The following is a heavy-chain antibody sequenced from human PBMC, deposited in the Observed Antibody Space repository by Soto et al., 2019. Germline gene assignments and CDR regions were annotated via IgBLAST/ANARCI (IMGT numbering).Heavy chain of an antibody. CDR1: GYTLTELS. Sequence: ASVKVSCKVSGYTLTELSMHCVRQAPGKGLEWMGGFDPEDGETIYAQKFQGRVTMTEDTSTDTAYMELSSLRSEDTAVYYCATYNSYDILTGPTLAYYFDYWGQGTLVTVSS. V-gene: IGHV1-24*01. CDR2: FDPEDGET. D-gene: IGHD3-9*01. J-gene: IGHJ4*02. CDR3: ATYNSYDILTGPTLAYYFDY.